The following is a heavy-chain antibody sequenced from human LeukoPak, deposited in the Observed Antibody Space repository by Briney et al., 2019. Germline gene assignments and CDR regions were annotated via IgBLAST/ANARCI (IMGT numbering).Heavy chain of an antibody. CDR1: GGSISSGGYY. CDR2: TYNSGRT. V-gene: IGHV4-31*03. D-gene: IGHD3-22*01. CDR3: ARARVETGYYYDSSGYYGYFQY. J-gene: IGHJ1*01. Sequence: SETLSLTCTVSGGSISSGGYYWSWIRQHSGKGLEWIGYTYNSGRTDYNPSLKSRVTISVDMSKSQFSLKLSSVTAADTAVYYCARARVETGYYYDSSGYYGYFQYWGQGTLVTVSS.